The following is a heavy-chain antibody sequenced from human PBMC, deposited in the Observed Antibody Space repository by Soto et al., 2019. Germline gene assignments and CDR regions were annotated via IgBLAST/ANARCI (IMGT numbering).Heavy chain of an antibody. CDR2: TFHSGST. V-gene: IGHV4-31*03. D-gene: IGHD1-20*01. CDR3: ARDLRGIYDY. Sequence: SETLCLTCNFSGFAISSGVYHLSWIRQYPGKGLEWIGHTFHSGSTNYNPSLQSRLTISVDTSKNQFSLHLISVTAADTAVYFCARDLRGIYDYWGQGTLVTVSS. J-gene: IGHJ4*02. CDR1: GFAISSGVYH.